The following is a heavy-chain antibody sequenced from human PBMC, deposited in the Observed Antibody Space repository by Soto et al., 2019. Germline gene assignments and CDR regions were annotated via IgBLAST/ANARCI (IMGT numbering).Heavy chain of an antibody. J-gene: IGHJ4*02. Sequence: SETLSLTCAVYGGSFSGYYWSWIRQPPGKGLEWIGEINHSGSTNYNPSLKSRVTISVDTSKNQFSLKLSSVTAADTAVYYCARGRGPIVLMVYATYFEYWGQGTLVTVSS. V-gene: IGHV4-34*01. CDR1: GGSFSGYY. D-gene: IGHD2-8*01. CDR2: INHSGST. CDR3: ARGRGPIVLMVYATYFEY.